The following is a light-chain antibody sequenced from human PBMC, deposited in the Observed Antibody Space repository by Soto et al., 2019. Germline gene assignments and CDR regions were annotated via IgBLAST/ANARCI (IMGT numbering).Light chain of an antibody. CDR3: QQYSSYTIT. V-gene: IGKV1-5*01. CDR1: QTIVKY. J-gene: IGKJ5*01. CDR2: DAS. Sequence: DIQMTQSPSSLSASVGDRVTITCRASQTIVKYLNWYQQRPGKAPKLLIYDASSLESGVPSRFSGSGSGTEFTLTISSLQPDDFATYYCQQYSSYTITFGQGTRLEIK.